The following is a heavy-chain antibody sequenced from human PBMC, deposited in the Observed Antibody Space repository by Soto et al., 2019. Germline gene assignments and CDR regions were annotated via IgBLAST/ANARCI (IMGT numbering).Heavy chain of an antibody. CDR3: ATEAGGGGY. D-gene: IGHD3-10*01. CDR1: GFTVSNNY. CDR2: IYSGGYT. V-gene: IGHV3-53*01. Sequence: EVQLVESGGGLIQPGGSLRLSCAVSGFTVSNNYMSWVRQAPGKGLEGVSVIYSGGYTAYGDSVKGRFTISRDNSKNTLYLQRKSWGPDPPAGFSWATEAGGGGYWGQGTLVTVSS. J-gene: IGHJ4*02.